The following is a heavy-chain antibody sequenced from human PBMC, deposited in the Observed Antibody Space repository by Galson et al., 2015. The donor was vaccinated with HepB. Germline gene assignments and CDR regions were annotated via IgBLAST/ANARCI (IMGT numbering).Heavy chain of an antibody. CDR3: AREAAIAAPAAFDN. CDR2: IRSDGTKQ. Sequence: SLRLSCAASGFIFSRHGMHWVRQAPGKGLEWVALIRSDGTKQLYGDSVKGRFTISRDNSKNTLYLQMNNLRADDTAVYYCAREAAIAAPAAFDNWGQGALVTVSS. V-gene: IGHV3-33*01. CDR1: GFIFSRHG. D-gene: IGHD6-13*01. J-gene: IGHJ4*02.